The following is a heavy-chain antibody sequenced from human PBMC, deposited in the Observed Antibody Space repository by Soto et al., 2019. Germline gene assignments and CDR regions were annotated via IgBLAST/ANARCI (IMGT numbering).Heavy chain of an antibody. D-gene: IGHD3-16*01. V-gene: IGHV3-72*01. J-gene: IGHJ4*02. CDR2: TRNKANSYTT. Sequence: VQLVESGGGVVQPGRSLRLSCAASGFTFSSYGMHWVRQAPGKGLEWVGRTRNKANSYTTEYAASVKGRFTISRDDSKNSLYLQMNSLKTEDTAVYYCASLGTGYWGQGTLVTVSS. CDR1: GFTFSSYG. CDR3: ASLGTGY.